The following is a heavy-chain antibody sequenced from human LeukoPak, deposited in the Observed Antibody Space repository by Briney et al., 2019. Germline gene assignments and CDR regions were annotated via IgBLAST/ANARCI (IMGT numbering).Heavy chain of an antibody. J-gene: IGHJ4*02. CDR1: GFTFSGYV. CDR3: AKGNDYGDSLDY. CDR2: IRYDGSNK. Sequence: GGSLKLSCAASGFTFSGYVMHWVRQAPGKGLEWVAFIRYDGSNKYYADSVKGRFTISRDNSKNTLYLQMNSLRAEDTAVYYCAKGNDYGDSLDYWGQGTLVTVSS. V-gene: IGHV3-30*02. D-gene: IGHD4-17*01.